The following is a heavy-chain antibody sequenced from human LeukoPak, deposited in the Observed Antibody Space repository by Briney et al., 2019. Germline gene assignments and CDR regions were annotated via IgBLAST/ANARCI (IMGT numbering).Heavy chain of an antibody. CDR1: GFTFSSYS. CDR3: ARDEGYYYDSSGYYDY. V-gene: IGHV3-21*01. CDR2: ISSSSSYI. D-gene: IGHD3-22*01. J-gene: IGHJ4*02. Sequence: PGGSLRLSCAASGFTFSSYSMNWVRQAPGKGPEWVSSISSSSSYIYYADSVKGRFTISRDNAKNSLYLQMNSLRAEDTAVYYCARDEGYYYDSSGYYDYWGQGTLVTVSS.